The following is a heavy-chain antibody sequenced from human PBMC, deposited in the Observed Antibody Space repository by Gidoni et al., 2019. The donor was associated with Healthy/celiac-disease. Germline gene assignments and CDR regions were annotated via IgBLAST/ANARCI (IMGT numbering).Heavy chain of an antibody. CDR1: GDSIGSSNW. CDR3: ARDMVYYYDF. V-gene: IGHV4-4*02. Sequence: QVQLQESGPGLVKPSGPLPLTCAVPGDSIGSSNWWSWDRQPPGNGREWIGESYHSGSTNYNPYLKSRVTISVDKSKNQFSLTLSSVTAADTAVYYCARDMVYYYDFWGQGTMVTVSS. J-gene: IGHJ3*01. CDR2: SYHSGST. D-gene: IGHD3-22*01.